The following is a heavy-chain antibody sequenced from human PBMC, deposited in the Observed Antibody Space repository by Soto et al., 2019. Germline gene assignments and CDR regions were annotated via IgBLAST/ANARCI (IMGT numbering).Heavy chain of an antibody. V-gene: IGHV3-72*01. CDR3: ARVSADTRTYFFDS. CDR1: DFVFYDHY. D-gene: IGHD5-18*01. CDR2: IRNTASSYST. J-gene: IGHJ4*02. Sequence: EVQLVESGGGLVQPGGSLRLSCETSDFVFYDHYMDWVRQAPGKGLEWVGRIRNTASSYSTKFAASVQGRFSISRDNSQNLLYLHMKSLQTEATAVYYCARVSADTRTYFFDSWGQGALVTVSS.